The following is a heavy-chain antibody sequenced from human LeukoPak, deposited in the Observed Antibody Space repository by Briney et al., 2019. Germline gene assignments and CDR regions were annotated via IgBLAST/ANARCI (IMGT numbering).Heavy chain of an antibody. CDR1: GFTFSDYG. CDR2: ISYDGSDK. CDR3: KSVVLPAAVIGGMDV. V-gene: IGHV3-30*03. Sequence: GGSLRLSCIASGFTFSDYGMHWVRQAPGKGLEWVSVISYDGSDKYYADSVKGRFTISRDNSKNTLFLQMKSLRAEDTAVYYCKSVVLPAAVIGGMDVWAKGPRSPSP. D-gene: IGHD2-2*01. J-gene: IGHJ6*02.